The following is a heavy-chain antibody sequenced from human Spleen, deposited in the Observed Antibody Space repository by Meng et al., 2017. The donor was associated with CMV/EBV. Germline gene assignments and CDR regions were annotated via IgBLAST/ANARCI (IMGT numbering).Heavy chain of an antibody. CDR3: AKDDNWNGNY. CDR1: GFTFSSYG. J-gene: IGHJ4*02. CDR2: IRYDGSNK. D-gene: IGHD1-20*01. Sequence: VGSLRLSCAASGFTFSSYGMHWVRQAPGKGLAWVAFIRYDGSNKYYADAVKGRFTSSRDNSKNTLYLQRNSLRAEDTAVYYCAKDDNWNGNYWGQGTLVTVSS. V-gene: IGHV3-30*02.